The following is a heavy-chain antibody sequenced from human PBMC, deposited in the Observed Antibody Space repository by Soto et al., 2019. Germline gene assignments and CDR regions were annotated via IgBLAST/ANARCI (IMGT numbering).Heavy chain of an antibody. Sequence: SQTLSLTCAISGDSVSTNSAAWNWIRQSPSRGLDWLGRTYYRSKWYKDYAVSVKSRITINPDTSKNQFSLQLNSVTPDDTAVYYCARGGYSRLRDYYYYGMAVWGQGTTVTVSS. V-gene: IGHV6-1*01. CDR3: ARGGYSRLRDYYYYGMAV. J-gene: IGHJ6*02. D-gene: IGHD4-4*01. CDR1: GDSVSTNSAA. CDR2: TYYRSKWYK.